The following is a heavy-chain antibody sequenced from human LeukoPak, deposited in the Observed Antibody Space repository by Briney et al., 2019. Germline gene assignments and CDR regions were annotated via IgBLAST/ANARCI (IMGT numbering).Heavy chain of an antibody. J-gene: IGHJ4*02. CDR2: INPSGST. Sequence: SETLSLTCTVSGGSISSYSWSWIRLPAGKGLEWIGRINPSGSTNYNPSLKSRVTMSLDTSKNKFSLKLNSVTAADTAVYYCARQQLKIMASFDYWGQGTLVTVSS. D-gene: IGHD5-24*01. CDR3: ARQQLKIMASFDY. V-gene: IGHV4-4*07. CDR1: GGSISSYS.